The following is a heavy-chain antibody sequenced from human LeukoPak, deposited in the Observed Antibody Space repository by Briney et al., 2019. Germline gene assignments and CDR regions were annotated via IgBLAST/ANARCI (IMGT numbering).Heavy chain of an antibody. D-gene: IGHD5-18*01. CDR1: GYTFTAYY. CDR3: ARDNEGGYDYDLTFDC. Sequence: ASVKVSCKASGYTFTAYYIHWVRQAPGQGLEWMGWINPNSGGTNYAQKFQGRVTMTRDTSISTAYMELSNLRSDDTAVYYCARDNEGGYDYDLTFDCWGQGALVTVSS. CDR2: INPNSGGT. V-gene: IGHV1-2*02. J-gene: IGHJ4*02.